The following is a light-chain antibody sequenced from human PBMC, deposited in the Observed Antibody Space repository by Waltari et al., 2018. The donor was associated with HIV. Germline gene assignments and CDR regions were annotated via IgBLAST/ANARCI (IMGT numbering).Light chain of an antibody. V-gene: IGLV4-60*03. CDR2: LDGSGTY. J-gene: IGLJ2*01. CDR3: ETWDKNSRV. CDR1: IAHSKKF. Sequence: HPAVAQPSSASASLDPSANPTYPLTIAHSKKFLTGHPQQPGTPPRFWMKLDGSGTYNKGSGVPDRFSGSSSVAARYLTISKLQSEDEADYYCETWDKNSRVFGGGTKLTVL.